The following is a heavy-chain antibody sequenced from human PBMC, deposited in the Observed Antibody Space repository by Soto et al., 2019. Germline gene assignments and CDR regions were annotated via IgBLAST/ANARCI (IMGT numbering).Heavy chain of an antibody. CDR2: IGGYNGNT. J-gene: IGHJ6*02. Sequence: QVQLVQSGAEVKKPGASVKVSCKSSGYTFTMSGISWVRQAPGQGLEWMGWIGGYNGNTNYEQKFQDRVTMTTDTSTNTAYMELRSLRSDDTAVYYYYGMDVWGQGTTVTVSS. V-gene: IGHV1-18*01. CDR1: GYTFTMSG. CDR3: YGMDV.